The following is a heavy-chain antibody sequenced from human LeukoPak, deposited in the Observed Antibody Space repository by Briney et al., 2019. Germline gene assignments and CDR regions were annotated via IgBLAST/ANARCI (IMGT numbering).Heavy chain of an antibody. Sequence: SETLSLTCTVSGGSISSGGYYWSWIRQPPGKGLEWIGYIYHSGSTYYNPSLKSRVTISVDRSKNQFSLKLSSVTAADTAVYYCARVTYSSSWYFDYWGQGTLVTVSS. J-gene: IGHJ4*02. D-gene: IGHD6-13*01. CDR3: ARVTYSSSWYFDY. CDR2: IYHSGST. V-gene: IGHV4-30-2*01. CDR1: GGSISSGGYY.